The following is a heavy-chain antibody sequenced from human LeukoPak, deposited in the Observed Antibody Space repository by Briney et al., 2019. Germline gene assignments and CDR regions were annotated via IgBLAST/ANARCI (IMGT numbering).Heavy chain of an antibody. D-gene: IGHD2-15*01. CDR3: ARTVPNCSGGSCHTYDY. Sequence: SETLSLTCTVSGYSISSGYYWGWLRQPPGKGLEWIGSIYHSGSTYYNPSLKSRVTISVDTSKNQFSLKLSSVTAADTAVYYCARTVPNCSGGSCHTYDYWSQGTLVTVSS. V-gene: IGHV4-38-2*02. J-gene: IGHJ4*02. CDR2: IYHSGST. CDR1: GYSISSGYY.